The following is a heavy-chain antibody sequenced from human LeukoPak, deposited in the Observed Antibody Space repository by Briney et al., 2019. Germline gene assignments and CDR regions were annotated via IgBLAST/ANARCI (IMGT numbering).Heavy chain of an antibody. V-gene: IGHV3-48*04. CDR1: GFTFSSYS. J-gene: IGHJ4*02. Sequence: PGGSLRLSCAASGFTFSSYSMNWVRQAPGKGLEWVSYISSSSSTIYYADSVKGRFTISRDNAKNSLYLQMNSLRAEDTAVYHCARDMRSMGIVVVPAAKPLDYWGQGTLVTVSS. CDR3: ARDMRSMGIVVVPAAKPLDY. CDR2: ISSSSSTI. D-gene: IGHD2-2*02.